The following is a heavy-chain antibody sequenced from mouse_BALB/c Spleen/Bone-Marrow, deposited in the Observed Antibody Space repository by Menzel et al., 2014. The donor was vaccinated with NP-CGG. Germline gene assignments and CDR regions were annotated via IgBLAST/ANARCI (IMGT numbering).Heavy chain of an antibody. CDR2: VNPYIDVS. D-gene: IGHD2-14*01. CDR1: GYTFTSYL. Sequence: VQLKQSGPELVKPGASVKMSCKSSGYTFTSYLIHWVKQKPGQGLEWIGYVNPYIDVSKYNENFKGKATLTSDKPSSTAYIDLSSLTSEDSAVYYCVRFYMYGGSFCYAMDSWDQGASGAVSS. CDR3: VRFYMYGGSFCYAMDS. V-gene: IGHV1-14*01. J-gene: IGHJ4*01.